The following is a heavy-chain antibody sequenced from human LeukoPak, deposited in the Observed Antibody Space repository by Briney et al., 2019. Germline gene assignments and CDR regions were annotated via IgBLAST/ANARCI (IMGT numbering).Heavy chain of an antibody. V-gene: IGHV3-74*01. J-gene: IGHJ4*02. CDR1: GFTVSSNY. CDR2: IHTDGSST. CDR3: ARVGGSPYFDY. Sequence: GGSLRLSCAASGFTVSSNYMSWVRQAPGKGLEWVSRIHTDGSSTSYADSVKGRFTISRDNAKNTLYLQMNSLRAEDTAVYYCARVGGSPYFDYWGQGTLVTVSS. D-gene: IGHD1-26*01.